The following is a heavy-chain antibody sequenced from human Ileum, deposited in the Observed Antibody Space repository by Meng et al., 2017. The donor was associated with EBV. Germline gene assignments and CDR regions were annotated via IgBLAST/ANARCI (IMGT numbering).Heavy chain of an antibody. D-gene: IGHD3-22*01. CDR1: GYSINSTNG. CDR3: ERNVPGTSAYYD. J-gene: IGHJ4*02. Sequence: QGSGPGLCETSDTLLLLCAVSGYSINSTNGWGWIRQPIGKGLEWIGCIDYSGSTSYNPSLQSRVTMSVDTSKNQFSMNLNSVTAVDTALYYCERNVPGTSAYYDWGQGTLVTVSS. V-gene: IGHV4-28*01. CDR2: IDYSGST.